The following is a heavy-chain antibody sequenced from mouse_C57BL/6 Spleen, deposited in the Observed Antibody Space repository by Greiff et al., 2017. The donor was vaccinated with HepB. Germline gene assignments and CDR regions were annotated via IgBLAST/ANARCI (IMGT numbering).Heavy chain of an antibody. CDR2: INPNNGGT. V-gene: IGHV1-26*01. CDR3: AREGGYYGSSYVDYAIDY. J-gene: IGHJ4*01. CDR1: GYTFTDYY. Sequence: EVQLQQSGPELVKPGASVKISCKASGYTFTDYYMNWVKQSHGKSLEWIGDINPNNGGTSYNQKFKGKATLTVDKSSSTAYMELRSLTSEDSAVYYCAREGGYYGSSYVDYAIDYWGQGTSVTVSS. D-gene: IGHD1-1*01.